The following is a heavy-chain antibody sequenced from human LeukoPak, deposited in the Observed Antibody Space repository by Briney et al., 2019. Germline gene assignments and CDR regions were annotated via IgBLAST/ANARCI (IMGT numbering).Heavy chain of an antibody. J-gene: IGHJ4*02. D-gene: IGHD5-12*01. V-gene: IGHV1-24*01. CDR1: GYTLTELS. CDR3: ATAFSGYDRNDY. CDR2: FDPEDGET. Sequence: GASVKVSCTVSGYTLTELSMHWVRQAPGKGLEWMGGFDPEDGETIYAQKFQGRVTMTEDTSTDTAYMELSSLRSEDTAVYYCATAFSGYDRNDYWGQGTLVTVSS.